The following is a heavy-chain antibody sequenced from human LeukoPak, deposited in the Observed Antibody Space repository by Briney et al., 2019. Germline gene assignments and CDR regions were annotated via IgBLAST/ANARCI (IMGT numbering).Heavy chain of an antibody. Sequence: SVKVSCKASGGTFSSYAIGWVRQAPGQGLEWMGGIIPIFGTANYAQKFQGRVTMTRDTSTSTVYMELSSLRSEDTAVYYCARVDTAMALDYWGQGTLVTVSS. CDR1: GGTFSSYA. V-gene: IGHV1-69*05. CDR3: ARVDTAMALDY. J-gene: IGHJ4*02. D-gene: IGHD5-18*01. CDR2: IIPIFGTA.